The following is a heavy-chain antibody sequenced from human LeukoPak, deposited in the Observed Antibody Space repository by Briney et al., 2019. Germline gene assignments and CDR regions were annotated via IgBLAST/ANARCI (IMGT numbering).Heavy chain of an antibody. CDR3: ARAPGTYYYGSGSFDY. CDR2: IYYSGST. CDR1: GGSFSGYY. Sequence: SETLSLTCAVYGGSFSGYYWSWIRQPPGKGLEWIGYIYYSGSTNYNPSLKSRVTISVDTSKNQFSLKLSSVTAADTAVYYCARAPGTYYYGSGSFDYWGQGTLVTVSS. J-gene: IGHJ4*02. D-gene: IGHD3-10*01. V-gene: IGHV4-59*01.